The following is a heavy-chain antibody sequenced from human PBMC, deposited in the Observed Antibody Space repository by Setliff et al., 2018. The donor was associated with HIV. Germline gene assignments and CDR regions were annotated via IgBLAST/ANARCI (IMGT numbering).Heavy chain of an antibody. V-gene: IGHV3-30*02. CDR1: GFSIENFD. CDR3: VKEAIAVANTGWGLLDS. J-gene: IGHJ4*02. CDR2: LWRDEVGE. D-gene: IGHD6-19*01. Sequence: PGGSLRLSCTVVGFSIENFDMHWVRQAPGKGLEWVSLLWRDEVGEYYADSVKGRFSISRDRSRNTVSLQMSSLRPDDTAVYYCVKEAIAVANTGWGLLDSWGQGTLVT.